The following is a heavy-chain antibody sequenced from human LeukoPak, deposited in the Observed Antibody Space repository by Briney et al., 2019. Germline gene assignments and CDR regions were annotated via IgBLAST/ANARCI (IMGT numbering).Heavy chain of an antibody. D-gene: IGHD3-16*01. CDR1: GFTFSSYA. Sequence: GSLRLSCAASGFTFSSYAMSWVRQAPGKGLEWVSAISGSGGSTYYADSVKGRFTISRDNSKYTLYLQMNSLRAEDTAVYYCAKDPWGPTSFDYWGQGTLVTVSS. V-gene: IGHV3-23*01. CDR3: AKDPWGPTSFDY. J-gene: IGHJ4*02. CDR2: ISGSGGST.